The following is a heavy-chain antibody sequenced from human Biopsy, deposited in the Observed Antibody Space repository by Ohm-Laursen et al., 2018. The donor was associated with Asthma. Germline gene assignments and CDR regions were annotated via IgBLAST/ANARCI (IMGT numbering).Heavy chain of an antibody. CDR3: ARAYGGSFFSGSFDI. D-gene: IGHD4-23*01. CDR2: ISYDGSSI. Sequence: RSLRLSCAASRFTYEMHWVRQAPGKGLEWVAVISYDGSSIYYADSVQGRVTIFRDNSKNTLSLQMNSLRAEDTAVYYCARAYGGSFFSGSFDIWGQGTMVTVSS. J-gene: IGHJ3*02. CDR1: RFTYE. V-gene: IGHV3-30*14.